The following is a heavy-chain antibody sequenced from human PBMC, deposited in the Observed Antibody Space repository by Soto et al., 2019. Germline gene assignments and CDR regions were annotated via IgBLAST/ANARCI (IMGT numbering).Heavy chain of an antibody. Sequence: GGSLRLSCAASGFTFSNSAMSWLRQAPGTGLEWVSSISSTSIYILYADSVTGRFAISRDNTKNSLYLQMNNLRAEDTAVYYCAAGWLRFLEWFPQPYYGMDVWGQGTTVTVS. CDR1: GFTFSNSA. V-gene: IGHV3-21*04. D-gene: IGHD3-3*01. CDR2: ISSTSIYI. J-gene: IGHJ6*02. CDR3: AAGWLRFLEWFPQPYYGMDV.